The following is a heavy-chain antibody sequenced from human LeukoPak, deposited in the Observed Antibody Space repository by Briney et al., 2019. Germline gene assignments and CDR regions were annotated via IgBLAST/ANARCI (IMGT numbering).Heavy chain of an antibody. CDR2: ISAYNGNT. V-gene: IGHV1-18*04. D-gene: IGHD3-10*01. CDR3: ARYYGSGSYYGVYDY. Sequence: ASVKVSCKASGYTFTSYGISWVRQAPGQGLEWMGWISAYNGNTNYAQKLQGSVTMATDTSTSTAYMELRSLRSDDTAVYYCARYYGSGSYYGVYDYWGQGTLVTVSS. CDR1: GYTFTSYG. J-gene: IGHJ4*02.